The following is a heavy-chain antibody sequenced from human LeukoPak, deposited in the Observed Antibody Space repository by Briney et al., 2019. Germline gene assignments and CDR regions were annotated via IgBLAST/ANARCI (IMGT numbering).Heavy chain of an antibody. J-gene: IGHJ4*02. V-gene: IGHV5-51*01. CDR3: ARQSGYCSGGSCYSDRYFDY. CDR2: IYPGDSDT. CDR1: GYRFTSYW. Sequence: GESLKISCQGSGYRFTSYWISWVRQMPGKGLEWMGIIYPGDSDTRYSPSFQGQVTISADKSISTNYLQWSSLIASGFGMDYCARQSGYCSGGSCYSDRYFDYWGQGTLVTVSS. D-gene: IGHD2-15*01.